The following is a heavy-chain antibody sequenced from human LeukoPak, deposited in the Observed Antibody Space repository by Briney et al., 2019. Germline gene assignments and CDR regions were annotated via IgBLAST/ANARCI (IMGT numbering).Heavy chain of an antibody. CDR1: GFTFSSYA. CDR3: ARGVSGSDY. J-gene: IGHJ4*02. CDR2: ISYDGSNK. Sequence: SGGSLRLSCAASGFTFSSYAMHWVRRAPGKGLEWVAVISYDGSNKYYADSVKGRFTISRDNSKNTLYLQMNSLRAEDTAVYYCARGVSGSDYWGQGTLVTVSS. D-gene: IGHD6-19*01. V-gene: IGHV3-30-3*01.